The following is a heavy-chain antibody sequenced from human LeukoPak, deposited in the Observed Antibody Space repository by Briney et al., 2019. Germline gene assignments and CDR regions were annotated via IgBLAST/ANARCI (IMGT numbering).Heavy chain of an antibody. V-gene: IGHV4-4*07. CDR1: GGSISSYY. D-gene: IGHD3-3*01. CDR3: ARSANYDFLSGLDY. CDR2: IYSSGGT. Sequence: SETLSLTCTVSGGSISSYYWNWIRQPAGKGLEWIGRIYSSGGTNYNPSLKSRVTMSVDTSKNQFSLKVNSVTAADTAVYYCARSANYDFLSGLDYWGQGTLVTVSS. J-gene: IGHJ4*02.